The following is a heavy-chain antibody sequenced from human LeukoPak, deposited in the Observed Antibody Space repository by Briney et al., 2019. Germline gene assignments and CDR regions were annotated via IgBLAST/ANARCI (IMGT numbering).Heavy chain of an antibody. CDR3: ARGVAPGYSSSWYYFDY. J-gene: IGHJ4*02. CDR1: GGSLTNYY. V-gene: IGHV4-34*01. Sequence: PSETLSLTCSVSGGSLTNYYWGWIRQPPGKGLECIGEINHSGSTNYNPSLKSRVTISVDTSKNQFSLKLSSVTAADTAAYFCARGVAPGYSSSWYYFDYWGQGTLVTVSS. CDR2: INHSGST. D-gene: IGHD6-13*01.